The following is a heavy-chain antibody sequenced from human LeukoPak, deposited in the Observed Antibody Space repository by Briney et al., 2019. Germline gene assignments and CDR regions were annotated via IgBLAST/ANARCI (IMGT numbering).Heavy chain of an antibody. J-gene: IGHJ4*02. Sequence: VASVKVSCKASGYKFTDDYMHWVRQAPGQGLAFMGWINPDSGFTNYAQKFKGRVTMTRDTSISTAYLEVRSLTSDDTAVYYCAPTAEAYTSWWKVWGQGTLVTVSS. CDR1: GYKFTDDY. CDR3: APTAEAYTSWWKV. V-gene: IGHV1-2*02. CDR2: INPDSGFT. D-gene: IGHD3-16*01.